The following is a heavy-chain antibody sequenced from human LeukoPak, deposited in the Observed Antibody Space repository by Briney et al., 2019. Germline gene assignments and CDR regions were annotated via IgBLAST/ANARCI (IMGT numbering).Heavy chain of an antibody. CDR1: GGSFSGYY. D-gene: IGHD3-3*01. V-gene: IGHV4-34*01. CDR2: INHSGTT. CDR3: ARQGPYYDFWSGYLSPFDY. Sequence: SETLSLTCAVHGGSFSGYYWTWIRQPPGKGLEWIGEINHSGTTNYNPSLKSRVTISVDTSKNQFSLKLTSVTAADTAVYYCARQGPYYDFWSGYLSPFDYWGQGTLVTVSS. J-gene: IGHJ4*02.